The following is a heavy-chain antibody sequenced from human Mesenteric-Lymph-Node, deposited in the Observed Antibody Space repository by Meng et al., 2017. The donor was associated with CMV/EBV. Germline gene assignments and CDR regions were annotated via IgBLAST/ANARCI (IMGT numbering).Heavy chain of an antibody. CDR1: GGAISSTRE. V-gene: IGHV4-4*02. CDR3: ARVDYDFWSGAFDP. CDR2: IYHTGDT. D-gene: IGHD3-3*01. Sequence: SGGAISSTREWSWVRQPPGKGVKWIGEIYHTGDTNYNPSVRSRVTISLDKSNNQFSLKLTSVTAADTAIYYCARVDYDFWSGAFDPWGQGTLVTVSS. J-gene: IGHJ5*02.